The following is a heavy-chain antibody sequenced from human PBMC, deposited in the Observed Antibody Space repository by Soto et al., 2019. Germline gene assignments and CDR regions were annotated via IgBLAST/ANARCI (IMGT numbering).Heavy chain of an antibody. CDR1: GFTFNTHW. J-gene: IGHJ4*02. CDR2: IYFDGITT. D-gene: IGHD1-26*01. CDR3: ARGGAMGVDY. Sequence: EVQLVESGGGGVQPEGSLRLSCPASGFTFNTHWMHWVRQAPGKGLVCVARIYFDGITTNYADSVKSRLTVSRDNAKTTVYLHVNTLRGEDTAVYYCARGGAMGVDYWGQGTLVTVSS. V-gene: IGHV3-74*01.